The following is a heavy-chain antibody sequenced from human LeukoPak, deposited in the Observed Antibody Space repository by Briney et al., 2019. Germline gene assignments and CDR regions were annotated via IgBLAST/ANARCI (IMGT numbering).Heavy chain of an antibody. J-gene: IGHJ4*02. CDR2: ISAYNGNT. CDR1: GYTFTSYG. Sequence: ASVKVSCKASGYTFTSYGISWVRQAPGHGLEWMGWISAYNGNTNYEQKLQGRVTMTTDTSTSTAYMELRSLRSDDTAVYYCARELYYYDSSGYLLWGQGTLVTVS. D-gene: IGHD3-22*01. CDR3: ARELYYYDSSGYLL. V-gene: IGHV1-18*01.